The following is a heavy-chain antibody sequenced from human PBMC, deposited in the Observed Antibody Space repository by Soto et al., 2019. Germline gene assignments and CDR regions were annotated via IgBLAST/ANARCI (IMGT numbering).Heavy chain of an antibody. CDR1: GDTFSFYS. V-gene: IGHV1-69*02. Sequence: QVQLVQSGAEVKKPGSSVRVSCKASGDTFSFYSINWVRQAPGLGLEWMGRINPILSMSNYAQRFQGRVTVTPDEXTSTAYMELSSLRSEDTAMYYCASSYGSGYRAFDYWGQGALVTVSS. D-gene: IGHD3-10*01. CDR3: ASSYGSGYRAFDY. CDR2: INPILSMS. J-gene: IGHJ4*02.